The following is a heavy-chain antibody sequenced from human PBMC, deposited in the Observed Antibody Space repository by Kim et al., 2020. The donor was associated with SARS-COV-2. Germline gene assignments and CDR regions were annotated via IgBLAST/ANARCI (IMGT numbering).Heavy chain of an antibody. V-gene: IGHV3-30*04. CDR1: GFTFSRYA. Sequence: GGSLRLSCAASGFTFSRYAMHWVRQAPGKGLEWVAVISYDASDKYYVDSVKGRFTISRDNSRNTLYLQMNSLTAEDTAVYYCARGGSPYDYWGQGTLVTV. J-gene: IGHJ4*02. D-gene: IGHD6-13*01. CDR3: ARGGSPYDY. CDR2: ISYDASDK.